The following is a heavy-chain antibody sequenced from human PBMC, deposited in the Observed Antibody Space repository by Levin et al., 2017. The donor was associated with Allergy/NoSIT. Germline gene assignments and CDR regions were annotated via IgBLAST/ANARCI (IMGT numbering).Heavy chain of an antibody. V-gene: IGHV1-69*01. CDR3: ARVWGANAWFDP. CDR2: IIPIFGTA. CDR1: GGTFSSYA. Sequence: KISCKASGGTFSSYAISWVRQAPGQGLEWMGGIIPIFGTANYAQKFQGRVTITADESTSTAYMELSSLRSEDTAVYYCARVWGANAWFDPWGQGTLVTVSS. J-gene: IGHJ5*02. D-gene: IGHD4/OR15-4a*01.